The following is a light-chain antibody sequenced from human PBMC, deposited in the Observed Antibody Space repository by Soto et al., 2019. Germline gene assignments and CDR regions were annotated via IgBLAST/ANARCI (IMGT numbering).Light chain of an antibody. CDR3: SSYTSSSLYV. Sequence: SVLTQPASVSGSPGHSITISCTGTSSDVGGSNYVSWYQQLPGKAPKLMIYDVSDRPSGVSNRFSGSKSGNTASLTISGLQAEDEADYYCSSYTSSSLYVFGTGTKVTVL. V-gene: IGLV2-14*01. CDR1: SSDVGGSNY. J-gene: IGLJ1*01. CDR2: DVS.